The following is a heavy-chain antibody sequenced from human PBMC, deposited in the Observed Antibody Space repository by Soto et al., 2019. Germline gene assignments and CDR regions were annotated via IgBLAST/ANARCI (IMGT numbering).Heavy chain of an antibody. CDR3: AKDRGGAGWPLFDY. CDR2: IGSSVDK. V-gene: IGHV3-48*02. CDR1: GFTFSSHH. J-gene: IGHJ4*02. Sequence: EVQLVESGGGLVQPGGSLRLSCTASGFTFSSHHMNWVRQAPGKGLEWISFIGSSVDKYYVDSVKGRFTISRDNAKNSLFLQMNSLRDEDTAVYYCAKDRGGAGWPLFDYWGQGTLVTVSS. D-gene: IGHD6-19*01.